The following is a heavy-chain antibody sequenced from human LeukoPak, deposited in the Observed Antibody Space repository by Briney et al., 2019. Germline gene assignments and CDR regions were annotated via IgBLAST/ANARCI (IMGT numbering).Heavy chain of an antibody. D-gene: IGHD3-10*01. V-gene: IGHV3-23*01. CDR1: GFTVSSNY. J-gene: IGHJ4*02. CDR2: ISGSGGST. CDR3: AKENSMVRGVIICDY. Sequence: GGSLRLSCAASGFTVSSNYMSWVRQAPGKGLEWVSAISGSGGSTYYADSVKGRFTISRDNSKNTLYLQMNSLRAEDTAVYYCAKENSMVRGVIICDYWGQGTLVTVSS.